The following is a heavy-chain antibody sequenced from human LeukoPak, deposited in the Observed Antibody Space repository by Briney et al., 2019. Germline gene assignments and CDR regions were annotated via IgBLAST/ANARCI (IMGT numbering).Heavy chain of an antibody. CDR1: GGPISSYY. Sequence: SETLSLTCTVSGGPISSYYWSSIRQPPGKGLEWIGYIYYSGSTNYNPSLKSRVTISVDTSKNQFSLKPSSVTAADTAVYYCARSDSSGTDYWGQGTLVTVSS. CDR2: IYYSGST. D-gene: IGHD6-19*01. J-gene: IGHJ4*02. V-gene: IGHV4-59*01. CDR3: ARSDSSGTDY.